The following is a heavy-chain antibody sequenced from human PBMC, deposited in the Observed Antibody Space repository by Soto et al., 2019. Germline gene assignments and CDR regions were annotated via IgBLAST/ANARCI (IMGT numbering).Heavy chain of an antibody. CDR3: ARAGVTPHFFDY. D-gene: IGHD2-21*02. J-gene: IGHJ4*02. Sequence: ASLRLSCAASGFSVRTNYMSWVRQAPGKGLEWVSVFESGGSIYYADSVKGRFIISRDYAKNTVYLQMNSLRADDTAVYYCARAGVTPHFFDYWGQGTLVTVSS. CDR1: GFSVRTNY. CDR2: FESGGSI. V-gene: IGHV3-53*01.